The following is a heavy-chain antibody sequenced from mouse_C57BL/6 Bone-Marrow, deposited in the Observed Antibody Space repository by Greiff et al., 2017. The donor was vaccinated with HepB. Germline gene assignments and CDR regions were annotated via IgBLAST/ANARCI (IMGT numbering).Heavy chain of an antibody. D-gene: IGHD1-1*01. CDR1: GYTFTEYT. CDR3: ARHEVEAKWWDYYGSRSSYWYFDV. J-gene: IGHJ1*03. Sequence: QVQLQQSGAELVKPGASVKLSCKASGYTFTEYTIHWVKQRSGQGLEWIGWFYPGSGSIKYNEKFKDKATLTADKSSSTVYMELSRLTSEDSAVYFCARHEVEAKWWDYYGSRSSYWYFDVWGTGTTVTVSS. CDR2: FYPGSGSI. V-gene: IGHV1-62-2*01.